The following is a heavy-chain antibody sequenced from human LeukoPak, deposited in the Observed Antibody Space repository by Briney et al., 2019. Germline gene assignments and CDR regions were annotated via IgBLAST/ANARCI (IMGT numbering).Heavy chain of an antibody. J-gene: IGHJ6*02. D-gene: IGHD3-3*01. Sequence: GGSLRLSCAASGFTFSSIAMTWVRQAPGKGLEWVSYISDSSSYTNYADSVKGRFTVSRDNAKKSLYLQMNSLRVEDTAVYYCARDLNRFWSGYYTTPYYGMDVWGRGTTVTVSS. CDR3: ARDLNRFWSGYYTTPYYGMDV. CDR2: ISDSSSYT. CDR1: GFTFSSIA. V-gene: IGHV3-21*05.